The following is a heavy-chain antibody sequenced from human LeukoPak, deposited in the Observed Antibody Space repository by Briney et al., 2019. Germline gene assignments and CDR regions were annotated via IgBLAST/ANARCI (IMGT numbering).Heavy chain of an antibody. Sequence: GSLRLSCAASGFTFSSYSMNWVRQAPGKGLEWVSSISSSSSYIYYADSVKGRFTISRDNAKNSLYLQMNSLRAEDTAVYYCARGGLGDYFDNWGQGTLVTVSS. CDR3: ARGGLGDYFDN. CDR1: GFTFSSYS. V-gene: IGHV3-21*01. CDR2: ISSSSSYI. J-gene: IGHJ4*02. D-gene: IGHD4-17*01.